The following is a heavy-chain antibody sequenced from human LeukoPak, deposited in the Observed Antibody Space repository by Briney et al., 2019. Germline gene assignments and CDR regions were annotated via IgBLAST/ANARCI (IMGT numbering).Heavy chain of an antibody. CDR2: IAGGDEST. CDR1: GFIFNTNG. D-gene: IGHD1-1*01. J-gene: IGHJ4*02. V-gene: IGHV3-23*01. Sequence: GSLRLSCAISGFIFNTNGMNWVRQSPGKGLEWLATIAGGDESTYYADSVKGRFAISRDNSRNTVFLHMNSLRVEDTAVYYCARGVYWSLDYWGQGTPVTVSS. CDR3: ARGVYWSLDY.